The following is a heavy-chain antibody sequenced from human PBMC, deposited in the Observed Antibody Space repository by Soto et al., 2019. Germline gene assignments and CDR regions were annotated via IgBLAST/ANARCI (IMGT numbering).Heavy chain of an antibody. CDR1: GYTFTGYY. J-gene: IGHJ6*02. D-gene: IGHD2-15*01. Sequence: GASVKVSCKASGYTFTGYYMHCVRRAPGQGLEWMGWINPNSGGTNYAQKFQGRVTMTRDTSISTAYMELSRLRSDDTAVYYCAREVDEIRVLGMDVWGQGTTVTVSS. CDR2: INPNSGGT. V-gene: IGHV1-2*02. CDR3: AREVDEIRVLGMDV.